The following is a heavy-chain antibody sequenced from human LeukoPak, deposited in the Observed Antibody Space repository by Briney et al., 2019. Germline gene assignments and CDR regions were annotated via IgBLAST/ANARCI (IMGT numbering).Heavy chain of an antibody. Sequence: GGSLRLSCAASGFTFSDFAMSWVRQAPGKGLECVSHISANGGATYYADSVYGRFTISRDKSKSTLYLQMNSLSADDAAVYYCANASARPYYFDYWGQGTLVTVSS. V-gene: IGHV3-23*01. CDR3: ANASARPYYFDY. CDR2: ISANGGAT. CDR1: GFTFSDFA. J-gene: IGHJ4*02.